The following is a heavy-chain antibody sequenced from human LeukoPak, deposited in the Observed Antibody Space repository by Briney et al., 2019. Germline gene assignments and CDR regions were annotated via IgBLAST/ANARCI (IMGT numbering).Heavy chain of an antibody. CDR2: ISYSGST. Sequence: SETLSLTCTVSGASIRTYYWSWIRQPPGEGLEWIGYISYSGSTNYIPSLKSRVTISVDTSKNQFSLKLTSVTAADTAVYYCAGGSSYYFFDYWGQGVLVTVSS. J-gene: IGHJ4*02. V-gene: IGHV4-59*08. CDR3: AGGSSYYFFDY. D-gene: IGHD6-13*01. CDR1: GASIRTYY.